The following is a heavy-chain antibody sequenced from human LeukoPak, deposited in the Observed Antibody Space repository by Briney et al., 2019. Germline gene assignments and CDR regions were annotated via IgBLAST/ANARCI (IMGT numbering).Heavy chain of an antibody. CDR1: GGSISSYF. V-gene: IGHV4-59*01. CDR2: IYYSGST. J-gene: IGHJ3*02. D-gene: IGHD6-25*01. Sequence: SETLSLTCTVSGGSISSYFWSWIRQPPGKGLEWVGYIYYSGSTNYNPSLKSRVTISVDTSKNQFSLKLSSVTAADTAVYYCASARLGSGLEGAFDIWGQGTMVTVSS. CDR3: ASARLGSGLEGAFDI.